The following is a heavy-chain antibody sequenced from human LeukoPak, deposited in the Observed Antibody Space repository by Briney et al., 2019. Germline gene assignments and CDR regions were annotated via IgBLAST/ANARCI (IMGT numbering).Heavy chain of an antibody. J-gene: IGHJ6*02. D-gene: IGHD3-10*01. CDR3: AIPGLYGSGSYYNVIGVDDMDV. CDR1: GFTVSSNY. CDR2: IYSGGST. Sequence: GGSLRLSCAASGFTVSSNYMSWVRQAPGKGLEWVSVIYSGGSTYYADSVKGRFTISRDNSKNTLYLQMNSLRAEDTAVYYCAIPGLYGSGSYYNVIGVDDMDVWGQGTTVTVSS. V-gene: IGHV3-66*01.